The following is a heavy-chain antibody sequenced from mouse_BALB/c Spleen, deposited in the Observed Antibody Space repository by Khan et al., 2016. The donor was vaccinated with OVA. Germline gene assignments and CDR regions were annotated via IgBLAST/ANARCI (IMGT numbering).Heavy chain of an antibody. CDR3: ARTDYYDSSYYFDY. Sequence: VQLQQSGPELVKPGASVKVSCKASGYSFTDYNMFWVKQSHGKSHEWIGDIDPYNGGTSYNQKFKGQATLTVDKSSSTAFMHLNSLTSEDSAVFYCARTDYYDSSYYFDYWGQGTTLTVSS. J-gene: IGHJ2*01. D-gene: IGHD1-1*01. CDR2: IDPYNGGT. CDR1: GYSFTDYN. V-gene: IGHV1S135*01.